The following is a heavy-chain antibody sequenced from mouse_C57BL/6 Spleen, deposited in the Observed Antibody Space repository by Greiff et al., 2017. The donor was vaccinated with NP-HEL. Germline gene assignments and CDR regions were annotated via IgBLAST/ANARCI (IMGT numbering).Heavy chain of an antibody. J-gene: IGHJ4*01. Sequence: VKLMESDAELVKPGASVKISCKVSGYTFTDHTIHWMKQRPEQGLEWIGYIYPRDGSTKYNEKFKGKATLTADKSSSTAYMQLNSLTSEDSAVYFCARNYDGPYYYAMDYWGQGTSVTVSS. CDR3: ARNYDGPYYYAMDY. CDR2: IYPRDGST. D-gene: IGHD2-3*01. CDR1: GYTFTDHT. V-gene: IGHV1-78*01.